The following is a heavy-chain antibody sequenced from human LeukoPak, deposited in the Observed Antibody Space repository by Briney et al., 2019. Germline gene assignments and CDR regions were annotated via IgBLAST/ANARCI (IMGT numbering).Heavy chain of an antibody. V-gene: IGHV1-2*06. CDR1: GYTFTGYY. CDR3: AGARAYCSSTSCYFDY. J-gene: IGHJ4*02. CDR2: INPNSGGT. Sequence: ASVKVSCKASGYTFTGYYMHWVRQAPGQGLEWMGRINPNSGGTNYAQKFQGRVTMTRDTSISTAYMELSRLRSDDTAVYYCAGARAYCSSTSCYFDYRGQGTLVTVSS. D-gene: IGHD2-2*01.